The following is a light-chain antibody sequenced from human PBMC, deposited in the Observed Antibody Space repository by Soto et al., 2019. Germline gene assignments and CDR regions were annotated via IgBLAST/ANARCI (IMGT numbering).Light chain of an antibody. CDR2: EVT. CDR1: SISDHKH. CDR3: SSYTNSGV. J-gene: IGLJ1*01. Sequence: QSALTQPASVYGSPGQSITISCTETSISDHKHVPWYQHHPGKAPKLIIYEVTNRPSGVSNRFSGSKSGNTASLTISGLQAEDEADYYCSSYTNSGVFGTGTKATVL. V-gene: IGLV2-14*01.